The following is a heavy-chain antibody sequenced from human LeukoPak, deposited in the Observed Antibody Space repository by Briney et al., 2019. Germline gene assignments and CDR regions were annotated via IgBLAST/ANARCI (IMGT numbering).Heavy chain of an antibody. V-gene: IGHV4-30-4*01. J-gene: IGHJ4*02. Sequence: ASETLSLTCTVSGGSVSSDDFCWTWIRQPPGKGLEWIGYICYSGSTFYNPSLKSRVTISVDTSKNHFSLKLSSLTAADTAVYYCARGPYCSSTSCYPRYYFDYWGQGTLVTVSS. CDR1: GGSVSSDDFC. CDR2: ICYSGST. D-gene: IGHD2-2*01. CDR3: ARGPYCSSTSCYPRYYFDY.